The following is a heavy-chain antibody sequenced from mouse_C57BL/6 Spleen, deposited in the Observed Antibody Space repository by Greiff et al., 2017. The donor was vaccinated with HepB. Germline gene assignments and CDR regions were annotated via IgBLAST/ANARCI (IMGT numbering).Heavy chain of an antibody. J-gene: IGHJ1*03. D-gene: IGHD1-1*01. CDR1: GYSITSGYY. V-gene: IGHV3-6*01. CDR2: ISYDGSN. CDR3: ARHGQEWYFDV. Sequence: EVKLMESGPGLVKPSQSLSLTCSVTGYSITSGYYWNWIRQFPGNKLEWMGYISYDGSNNYNPSLKNRISITRDTSKNQFFLKLNSVTTEDTATYYCARHGQEWYFDVWGTGTTVTVSS.